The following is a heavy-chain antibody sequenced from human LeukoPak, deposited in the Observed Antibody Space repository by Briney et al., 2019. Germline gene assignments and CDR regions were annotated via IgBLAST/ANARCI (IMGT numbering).Heavy chain of an antibody. J-gene: IGHJ4*02. CDR3: ATSTGGYSDLYFHY. Sequence: GASVKVSCKASGYTFTAYGISWVRQAPGQGLEWMGWISGYNGDTKYAQRFEGRVTTTTDTSTTTAFMDLRSLRSDDTAVYFCATSTGGYSDLYFHYWGQGTLVCVSS. CDR2: ISGYNGDT. D-gene: IGHD3-22*01. CDR1: GYTFTAYG. V-gene: IGHV1-18*01.